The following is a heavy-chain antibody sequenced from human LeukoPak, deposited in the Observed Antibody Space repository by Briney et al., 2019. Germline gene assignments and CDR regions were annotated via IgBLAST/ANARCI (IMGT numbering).Heavy chain of an antibody. Sequence: ASVKVSCKASGYTFTSYGISWVRQAPGQGREWMGWINPNSGGTNYAQKLQGRVTMTRDTSIRTAYMELSRMRSDTTTVDYCARSGGYYYYMDVWGKGTTVTVSS. V-gene: IGHV1-2*02. D-gene: IGHD2-15*01. CDR1: GYTFTSYG. J-gene: IGHJ6*03. CDR3: ARSGGYYYYMDV. CDR2: INPNSGGT.